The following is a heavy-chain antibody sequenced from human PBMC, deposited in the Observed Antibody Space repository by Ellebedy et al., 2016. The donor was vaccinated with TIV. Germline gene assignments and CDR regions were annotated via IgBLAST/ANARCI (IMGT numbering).Heavy chain of an antibody. D-gene: IGHD6-19*01. CDR1: GFTFSSYV. CDR2: MSGGGGYR. Sequence: GESLKISCAASGFTFSSYVMSWVRQAPGKGLEWVSAMSGGGGYRYYADSVKGRFTISRDNAKNTLYLQMNSLRVEDTAVYYCAKDLWEGSGWPYTPSFDYWGQGSLVTVSS. V-gene: IGHV3-23*01. J-gene: IGHJ4*02. CDR3: AKDLWEGSGWPYTPSFDY.